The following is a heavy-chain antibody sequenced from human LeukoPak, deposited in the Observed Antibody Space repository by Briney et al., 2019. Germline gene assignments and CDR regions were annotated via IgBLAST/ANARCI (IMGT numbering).Heavy chain of an antibody. Sequence: GGSLRLSCAATGFTVSSNYMSWVRQAPGKGLEWVSFIYSGGSTYYADSVKGRFTISRDNSKNTLYLQMNSLRAEDTAVYYCARGGAYDYVWGSYRRKYYFDYWGQGTLVTVSS. CDR2: IYSGGST. J-gene: IGHJ4*02. CDR1: GFTVSSNY. D-gene: IGHD3-16*02. V-gene: IGHV3-53*01. CDR3: ARGGAYDYVWGSYRRKYYFDY.